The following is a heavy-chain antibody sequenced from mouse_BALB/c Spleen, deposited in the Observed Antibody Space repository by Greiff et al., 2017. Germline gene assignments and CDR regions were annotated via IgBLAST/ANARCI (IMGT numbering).Heavy chain of an antibody. V-gene: IGHV1-87*01. D-gene: IGHD2-1*01. CDR3: ARMVYGNYDAMDY. J-gene: IGHJ4*01. Sequence: VKLVESGAELARPGASVKLSCKASGYTFTSYWMQWVKQRPGQGLEWIGAIYPGDGDTRYTQKFKGKATLTADKSSSTAYMQLSSLASEDSAVYYCARMVYGNYDAMDYWGQGTSVTVSS. CDR2: IYPGDGDT. CDR1: GYTFTSYW.